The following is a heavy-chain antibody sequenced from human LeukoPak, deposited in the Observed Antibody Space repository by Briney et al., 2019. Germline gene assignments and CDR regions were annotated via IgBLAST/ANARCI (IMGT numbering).Heavy chain of an antibody. J-gene: IGHJ4*02. CDR1: GGSSSNYF. V-gene: IGHV4-59*01. D-gene: IGHD5-24*01. CDR3: VRWNSEMQAFDY. CDR2: VSENGST. Sequence: PSETLSLTCAVSGGSSSNYFWNWIRRATGKGLEWIGYVSENGSTNYNPALESRVTISEDTSKKKVSLTLSSVTTADAAVYFCVRWNSEMQAFDYWGQGALVTVSS.